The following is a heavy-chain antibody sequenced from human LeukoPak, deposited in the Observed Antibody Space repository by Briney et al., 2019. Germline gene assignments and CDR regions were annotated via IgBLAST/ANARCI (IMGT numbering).Heavy chain of an antibody. V-gene: IGHV3-23*01. D-gene: IGHD2-15*01. CDR3: AKYPTNNVLVVAAMTYHYYGMDV. Sequence: PGGSLRLSCAASGFTFTSYAMTWVRQAPGKGLEWVSGVSAGAGSTYYADSVKGRFTISRDNSKNTLYLQMNSLRVEDTAVYYCAKYPTNNVLVVAAMTYHYYGMDVWGRGTTVTVSS. CDR1: GFTFTSYA. CDR2: VSAGAGST. J-gene: IGHJ6*02.